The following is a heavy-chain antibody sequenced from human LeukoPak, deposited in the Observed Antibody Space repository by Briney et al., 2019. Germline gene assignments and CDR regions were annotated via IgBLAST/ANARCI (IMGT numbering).Heavy chain of an antibody. CDR2: IWFDGSNR. J-gene: IGHJ4*02. V-gene: IGHV3-33*01. Sequence: PGGSLRLSCEASGFTFRNYGMHWVRQAPGKGLDWVGVIWFDGSNRYYADSVKGRFTISRDNSKNTLYLQVNSVRAEDTAVYYCYESSGYGYWGQGTLVTVSS. CDR3: YESSGYGY. CDR1: GFTFRNYG. D-gene: IGHD3-22*01.